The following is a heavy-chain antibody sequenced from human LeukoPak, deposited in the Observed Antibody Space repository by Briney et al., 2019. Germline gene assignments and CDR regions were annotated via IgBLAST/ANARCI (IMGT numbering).Heavy chain of an antibody. V-gene: IGHV4-34*01. D-gene: IGHD3-22*01. J-gene: IGHJ4*02. CDR2: INHSGST. CDR1: GGSFSGYY. CDR3: ARVDSSGYYYYFDY. Sequence: SETLSLTCAVYGGSFSGYYWSWIRQPPGKGLEWIGEINHSGSTNYNPSLKSRVTISVDTSKNQFSLKLSSVTAADTAVYYCARVDSSGYYYYFDYWGQGTLVTVSS.